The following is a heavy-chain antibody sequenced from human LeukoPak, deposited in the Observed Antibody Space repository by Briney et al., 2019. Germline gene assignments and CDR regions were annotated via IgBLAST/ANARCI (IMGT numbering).Heavy chain of an antibody. Sequence: PGGSLRLSCTASGFTFSSYEMNWVRQAPGKGLEWVPYISSGTTTIYYADSVKGRFTISRDNAKNSLYLQMNSLRAEDTAVYYCARRYCSSTSCTLDYWGQGTLVTVSS. CDR2: ISSGTTTI. CDR1: GFTFSSYE. V-gene: IGHV3-48*03. CDR3: ARRYCSSTSCTLDY. J-gene: IGHJ4*02. D-gene: IGHD2-2*01.